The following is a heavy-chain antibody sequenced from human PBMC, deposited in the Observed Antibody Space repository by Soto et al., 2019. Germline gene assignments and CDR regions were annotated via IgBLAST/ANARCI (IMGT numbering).Heavy chain of an antibody. Sequence: GGSLRLSCAASGFTFSSYAMSWVRQAPGKGLEWVSAISGSGGSTYYADSVKGRFTISRDNSKNTLYLQMNSLRAEDTAVYYCAKASAGLLWFGELYPYFDYWGQGTLVTVSS. V-gene: IGHV3-23*01. D-gene: IGHD3-10*01. CDR1: GFTFSSYA. CDR2: ISGSGGST. J-gene: IGHJ4*02. CDR3: AKASAGLLWFGELYPYFDY.